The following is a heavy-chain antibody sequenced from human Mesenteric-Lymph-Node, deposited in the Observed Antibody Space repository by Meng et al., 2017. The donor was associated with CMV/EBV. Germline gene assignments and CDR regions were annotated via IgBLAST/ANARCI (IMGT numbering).Heavy chain of an antibody. CDR2: SDYSGST. D-gene: IGHD3-10*01. V-gene: IGHV4-31*02. CDR1: GGSTSSSDCD. Sequence: SGGSTSSSDCDWRGLRPQPGKRGELIGYSDYSGSTQYIQDLKSRVTISADTSTNMVYMKLSSVNAADTAVYYGARETMVEGGVWFDPWGQGTLVTVSS. CDR3: ARETMVEGGVWFDP. J-gene: IGHJ5*02.